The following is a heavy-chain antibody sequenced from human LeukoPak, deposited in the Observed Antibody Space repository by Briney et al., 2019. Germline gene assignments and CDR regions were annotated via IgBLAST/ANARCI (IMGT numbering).Heavy chain of an antibody. Sequence: SETLSLTCTVSGGSISSYYWSWIRQPAGKGLEWIGRIYTSGSTNYNPSLKSRVTMSVDTSKNQFSLKLSSVTAADTAVYYCAREPYSSSSSWFDPWGQGTLVTVSS. J-gene: IGHJ5*02. V-gene: IGHV4-4*07. CDR3: AREPYSSSSSWFDP. D-gene: IGHD6-6*01. CDR1: GGSISSYY. CDR2: IYTSGST.